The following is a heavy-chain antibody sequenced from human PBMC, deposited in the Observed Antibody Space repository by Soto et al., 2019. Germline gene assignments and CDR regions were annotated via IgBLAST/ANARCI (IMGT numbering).Heavy chain of an antibody. V-gene: IGHV1-69*08. CDR3: ARGLGGRMDD. CDR2: IIPILGET. CDR1: GTTFSSYT. Sequence: QVQLVQSGAEVKKPGSSVRVSCKASGTTFSSYTISWVRQAPGQGLEWMGRIIPILGETNSAQKFQGRVTLTADKSTNTAYMELNSLRLEDTALYYCARGLGGRMDDWGQGTTVTVSS. D-gene: IGHD3-16*01. J-gene: IGHJ6*02.